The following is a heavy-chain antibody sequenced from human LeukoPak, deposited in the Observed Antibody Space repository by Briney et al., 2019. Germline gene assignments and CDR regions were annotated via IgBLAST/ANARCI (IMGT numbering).Heavy chain of an antibody. V-gene: IGHV1-18*01. Sequence: ASVKVSCKASGGTFSSYAISWVRQAPGQGLEWMGWISAYNDNTNYAQKFQGRVTMTTDTSTSTAYMELRSLRSDDTAVYFCARGEGTVPFDYWGQGTLVTVSS. CDR2: ISAYNDNT. CDR1: GGTFSSYA. D-gene: IGHD3/OR15-3a*01. CDR3: ARGEGTVPFDY. J-gene: IGHJ4*02.